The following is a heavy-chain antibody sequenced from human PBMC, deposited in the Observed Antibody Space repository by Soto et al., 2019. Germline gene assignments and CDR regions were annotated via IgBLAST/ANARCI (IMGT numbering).Heavy chain of an antibody. CDR2: INKSGGST. D-gene: IGHD1-1*01. CDR1: GFTFSSFA. Sequence: GGSLRLSCVASGFTFSSFAMSWVRQAPGKGLEWVSTINKSGGSTYYADSVKGRFTISRDNSKNMLFLQINGLRAEDTAVYYCAKDPPTTGTTFDYWGRGTLVTVPQ. J-gene: IGHJ4*02. V-gene: IGHV3-23*01. CDR3: AKDPPTTGTTFDY.